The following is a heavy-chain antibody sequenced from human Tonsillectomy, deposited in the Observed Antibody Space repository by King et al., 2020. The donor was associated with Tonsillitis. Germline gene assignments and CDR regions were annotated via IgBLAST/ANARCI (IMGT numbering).Heavy chain of an antibody. Sequence: PLQESGPGLVKPSETLSLTCTVSGGSMSAYYWSWIRPPPGKALEWIGYIYYRGTTKYNASLKSRVTISADTSKNQFSLKLTSVTAADTAVYYCARDYGSGTYYNRPLTYWGQGTLVTVSS. CDR2: IYYRGTT. CDR1: GGSMSAYY. CDR3: ARDYGSGTYYNRPLTY. D-gene: IGHD3-10*01. V-gene: IGHV4-59*01. J-gene: IGHJ4*02.